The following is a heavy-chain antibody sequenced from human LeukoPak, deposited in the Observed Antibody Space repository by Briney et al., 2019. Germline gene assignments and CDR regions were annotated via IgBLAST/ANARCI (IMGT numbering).Heavy chain of an antibody. J-gene: IGHJ4*02. CDR3: ARAEDSGSYYGAYYFDY. D-gene: IGHD1-26*01. CDR1: GGSFSGYY. CDR2: INHSGST. Sequence: SETLSLTCAVYGGSFSGYYWSWIRQPPGKGLEWIGEINHSGSTNYNPSLKSRVTISVDTSKNQFSLKLSSVTAADTAVYYCARAEDSGSYYGAYYFDYWGQGTLVTVSS. V-gene: IGHV4-34*01.